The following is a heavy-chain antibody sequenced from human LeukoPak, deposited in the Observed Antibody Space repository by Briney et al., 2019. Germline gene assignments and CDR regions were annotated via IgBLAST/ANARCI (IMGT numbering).Heavy chain of an antibody. V-gene: IGHV4-39*01. CDR1: GGSIRSDFHY. Sequence: SETLSLTCTVSGGSIRSDFHYWDWIRQPPGKGLEWIGSILYTGGSWVKPSLKSRASISVDTSRNQFSLTLHSVNAIDTALYYCTRRASGSGGTQAGMDFWGQGTTVTVSS. D-gene: IGHD2-15*01. CDR2: ILYTGGS. J-gene: IGHJ6*02. CDR3: TRRASGSGGTQAGMDF.